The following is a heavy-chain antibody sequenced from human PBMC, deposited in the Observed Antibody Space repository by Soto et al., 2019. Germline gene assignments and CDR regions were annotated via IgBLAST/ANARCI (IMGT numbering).Heavy chain of an antibody. D-gene: IGHD2-15*01. V-gene: IGHV3-23*01. J-gene: IGHJ3*02. CDR3: APHVHCSGGSCHYDAFDI. CDR2: IRDGGEST. Sequence: EVQLLESGGGLVQPGESLRLSCAFSGFIFGNYMMTWVRQAPGKGLEWVSTIRDGGESTYYADSVKGRFTISRDNSNNTLYLQMDSVGVEDTAVYYCAPHVHCSGGSCHYDAFDIRGQGTMVTVS. CDR1: GFIFGNYM.